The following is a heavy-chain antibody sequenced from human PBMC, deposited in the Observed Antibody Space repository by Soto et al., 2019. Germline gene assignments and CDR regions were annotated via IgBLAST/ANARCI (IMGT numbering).Heavy chain of an antibody. CDR2: IYYSGST. CDR1: GGSISSYY. D-gene: IGHD1-1*01. Sequence: SETLSLTCTVSGGSISSYYWSWIRQPTGKGLEWIGYIYYSGSTNYNPSLKSRVTISVDTSKNQFSLKLSSVTAADTAVYYCARYNWGAMGAFDIWGQGTMVTVSS. J-gene: IGHJ3*02. V-gene: IGHV4-59*01. CDR3: ARYNWGAMGAFDI.